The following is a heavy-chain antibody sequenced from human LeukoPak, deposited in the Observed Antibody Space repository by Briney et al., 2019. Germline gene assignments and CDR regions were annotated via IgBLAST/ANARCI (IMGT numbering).Heavy chain of an antibody. CDR1: GGSINTGGYS. D-gene: IGHD6-19*01. CDR3: TRGWSGAGAFDV. J-gene: IGHJ3*01. Sequence: SETLSLACTVSGGSINTGGYSWTWIRQPAGRGLEWIGRIYISGNTDQSPSLKSRVTVSMDRSKNQFFLEMRSVTAADTAVYYCTRGWSGAGAFDVWGQGTMVTVSS. CDR2: IYISGNT. V-gene: IGHV4-61*02.